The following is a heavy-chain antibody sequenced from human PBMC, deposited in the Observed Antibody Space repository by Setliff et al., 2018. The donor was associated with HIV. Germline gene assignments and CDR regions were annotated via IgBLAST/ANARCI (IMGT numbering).Heavy chain of an antibody. CDR3: ALEVKLLWAGWFDP. CDR2: IYWDDDK. D-gene: IGHD3-10*01. V-gene: IGHV2-5*02. J-gene: IGHJ5*02. CDR1: GFSLSTSGVG. Sequence: TLVNPTQTLPLTCTFSGFSLSTSGVGVGWIRQPPGKALEWLALIYWDDDKRYSPSLKSRLTITKDTSKNQVVLTMTNMDPVDTATYYCALEVKLLWAGWFDPWGQGTLVTVS.